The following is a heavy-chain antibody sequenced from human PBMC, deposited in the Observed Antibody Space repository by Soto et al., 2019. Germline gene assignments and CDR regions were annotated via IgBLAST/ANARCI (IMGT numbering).Heavy chain of an antibody. J-gene: IGHJ4*02. Sequence: GGSLRLSCAASGFTFSSYGMHWVRQAPGKGLEWVAVIWYDGSNKYYADSVKGRFTISRDNSKNTLYLQMNSLRAEDTAVYYCARGSGWKYYFDYWGQGTLVTVSS. CDR1: GFTFSSYG. CDR2: IWYDGSNK. D-gene: IGHD6-19*01. V-gene: IGHV3-33*01. CDR3: ARGSGWKYYFDY.